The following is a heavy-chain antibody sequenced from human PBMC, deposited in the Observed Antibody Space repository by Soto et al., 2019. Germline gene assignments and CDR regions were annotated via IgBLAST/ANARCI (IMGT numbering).Heavy chain of an antibody. Sequence: SETLSLTCTVSGGSISSYYWSWIRQPPGKGLEWIGYIYYSGSTNYNPSLKSRVTISVDTSKNQFSLKLSSVTAADTAVYYCARFLYYFDYWGQGTLVTVSS. J-gene: IGHJ4*02. CDR3: ARFLYYFDY. V-gene: IGHV4-59*01. CDR2: IYYSGST. CDR1: GGSISSYY. D-gene: IGHD3-3*01.